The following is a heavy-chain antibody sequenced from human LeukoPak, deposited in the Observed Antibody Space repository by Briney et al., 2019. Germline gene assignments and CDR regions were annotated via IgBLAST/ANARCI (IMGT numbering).Heavy chain of an antibody. CDR1: GFTFSSYG. J-gene: IGHJ6*03. Sequence: GGSLRLSCAASGFTFSSYGMHWVRQAPGKGLEWVALIRYDGNNKYYADSVKGRFSISRDNSKNTLYLQMNSLRAEDTAVYYCAKAPYGSGNDYYYYYMDVWGKGTTVTVSS. CDR3: AKAPYGSGNDYYYYYMDV. CDR2: IRYDGNNK. V-gene: IGHV3-30*02. D-gene: IGHD3-10*01.